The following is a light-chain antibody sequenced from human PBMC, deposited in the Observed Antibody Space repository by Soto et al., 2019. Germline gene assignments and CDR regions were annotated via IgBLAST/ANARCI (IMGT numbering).Light chain of an antibody. V-gene: IGLV2-14*02. J-gene: IGLJ2*01. CDR3: QSYDSSLSAVV. CDR1: SSDVGRYNI. CDR2: EGS. Sequence: QSALTQPASVSGSPGQSITISCTGTSSDVGRYNIVSWYQQHPGKAPKLMIYEGSKRPSGVSNRFSGSKSGNTASLTISGLQAEDETDYYCQSYDSSLSAVVFGGGTKLTVL.